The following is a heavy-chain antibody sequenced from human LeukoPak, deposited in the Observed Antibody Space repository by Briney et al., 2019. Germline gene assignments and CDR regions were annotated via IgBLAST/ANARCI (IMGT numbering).Heavy chain of an antibody. CDR3: ARRYYDSSGPNWFDP. D-gene: IGHD3-22*01. J-gene: IGHJ5*02. Sequence: ASVKVSCKASGYTFTSYDINWVRQAPGQGLEWMGGIIPIFGTANYAQKFQGRVTITTDESTSTAYMELSSLRSEDTAVYYCARRYYDSSGPNWFDPWGQGTLVTVSS. V-gene: IGHV1-69*05. CDR2: IIPIFGTA. CDR1: GYTFTSYD.